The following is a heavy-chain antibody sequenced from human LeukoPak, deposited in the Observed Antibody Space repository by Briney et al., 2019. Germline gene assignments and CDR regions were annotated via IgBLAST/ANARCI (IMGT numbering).Heavy chain of an antibody. V-gene: IGHV4-31*03. CDR3: ARSKASGGYCDC. Sequence: PSETLSLTCTVSGDSISSGGYYWSWIRQHPGKGLEWIGYIYYSGPTYYNPSLKSRVTISVDTSKNQFSLNLSSVTAADTAVYYCARSKASGGYCDCWGQGTLVTVSS. CDR1: GDSISSGGYY. J-gene: IGHJ4*02. CDR2: IYYSGPT. D-gene: IGHD3-3*01.